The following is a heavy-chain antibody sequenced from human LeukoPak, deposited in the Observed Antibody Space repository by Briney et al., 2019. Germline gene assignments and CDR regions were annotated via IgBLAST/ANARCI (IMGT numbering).Heavy chain of an antibody. D-gene: IGHD2-15*01. CDR2: ISYDGSNK. J-gene: IGHJ3*02. CDR3: SRDRVVPWGAFDI. V-gene: IGHV3-30-3*01. CDR1: GFTFSSYA. Sequence: RGSLGLSCAASGFTFSSYAMHWVRQAPGKGLEWVAVISYDGSNKYYADAVKGRFTIARDNSKNTLYLQMNSLRAEDTAVYYCSRDRVVPWGAFDIWGQGTMVTVSS.